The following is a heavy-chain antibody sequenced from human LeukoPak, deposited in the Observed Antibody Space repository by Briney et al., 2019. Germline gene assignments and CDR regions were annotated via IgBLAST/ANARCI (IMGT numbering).Heavy chain of an antibody. CDR3: TTSYYYASDY. D-gene: IGHD3-22*01. CDR1: GFTFSKAW. J-gene: IGHJ4*02. V-gene: IGHV3-15*01. Sequence: GGSLRLSCAASGFTFSKAWMSWVRQSPGKGLEWVGRIKSKNDGGTTDYAAPVEGRFTISRDDSKNTLYQQMNSLKIEDTAVYYCTTSYYYASDYWGQGTLVTVSS. CDR2: IKSKNDGGTT.